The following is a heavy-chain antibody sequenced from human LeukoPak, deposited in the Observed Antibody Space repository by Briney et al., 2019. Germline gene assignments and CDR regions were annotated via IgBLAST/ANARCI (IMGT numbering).Heavy chain of an antibody. Sequence: PGGSLRLSCAASGFTFSSYAMHWVRQAPGKGLEWVAVISYDGSNKYYADSVKGRFTISRDNSKNTLYLQMNSLRAEDTAVYYCARAAPHYYDSSGYYGYWGQGTLVTVSS. D-gene: IGHD3-22*01. CDR1: GFTFSSYA. CDR2: ISYDGSNK. V-gene: IGHV3-30-3*01. CDR3: ARAAPHYYDSSGYYGY. J-gene: IGHJ4*02.